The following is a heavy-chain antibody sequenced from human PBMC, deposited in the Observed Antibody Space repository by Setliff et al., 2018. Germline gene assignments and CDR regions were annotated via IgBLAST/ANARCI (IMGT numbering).Heavy chain of an antibody. D-gene: IGHD2-2*01. V-gene: IGHV3-11*01. Sequence: GGSLRLSCAASKFSFSSYYMTWIRQAPGKGLEWISHISTSNTVYYVDSVKGRFIISRDNAKNSLYLQMNSLKAEDTAVYYCARDYDQPWGQGTLVTVSS. CDR1: KFSFSSYY. J-gene: IGHJ4*02. CDR2: ISTSNTV. CDR3: ARDYDQP.